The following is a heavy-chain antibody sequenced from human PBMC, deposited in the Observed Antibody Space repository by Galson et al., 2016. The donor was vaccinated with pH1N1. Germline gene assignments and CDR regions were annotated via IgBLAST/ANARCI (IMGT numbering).Heavy chain of an antibody. CDR2: TYDGGST. V-gene: IGHV4-59*01. J-gene: IGHJ2*01. CDR3: ARGDYGDSLYWCFDV. CDR1: GGSISGYY. D-gene: IGHD4-17*01. Sequence: ETLSLTCTVSGGSISGYYWTWIRQPPGKGLEWIGYTYDGGSTNYNPSLKSRLTISIDTSKNQFSLELSSLTAADTAVYYCARGDYGDSLYWCFDVWGGGTLVTVSS.